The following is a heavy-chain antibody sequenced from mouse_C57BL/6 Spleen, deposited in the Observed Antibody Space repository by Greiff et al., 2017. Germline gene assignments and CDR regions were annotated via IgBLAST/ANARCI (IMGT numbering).Heavy chain of an antibody. CDR1: GYSITSGYY. Sequence: EVQLQESGPGLVKPSQSLSLTCSVTGYSITSGYYWNWIRQFPGNKLEWMGYISYDGSNNYNPSLKNRISITRDTSKNQFFLKLNSVTTEDTATYYCAREGLTEGAMDYWGQGTSVTVSS. J-gene: IGHJ4*01. V-gene: IGHV3-6*01. CDR3: AREGLTEGAMDY. D-gene: IGHD4-1*01. CDR2: ISYDGSN.